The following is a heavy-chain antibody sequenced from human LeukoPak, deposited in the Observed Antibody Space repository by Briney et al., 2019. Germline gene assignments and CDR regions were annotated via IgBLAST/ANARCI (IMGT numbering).Heavy chain of an antibody. Sequence: SVKVSCKASGATFSSYAISWVRQAPGQGLEWMGGIIPIFGTANYAQKFQGRVTITADESTSTAYMELSSLRSEDTAVYYCARDRDDYVWGSSSRYFDYWGQGTLVTVSS. V-gene: IGHV1-69*13. J-gene: IGHJ4*02. CDR3: ARDRDDYVWGSSSRYFDY. CDR2: IIPIFGTA. CDR1: GATFSSYA. D-gene: IGHD3-16*01.